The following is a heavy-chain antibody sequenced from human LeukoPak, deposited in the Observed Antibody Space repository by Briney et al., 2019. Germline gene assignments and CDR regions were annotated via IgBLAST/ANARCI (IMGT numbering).Heavy chain of an antibody. J-gene: IGHJ4*02. CDR2: ISYSGST. D-gene: IGHD3-3*01. CDR3: ARERDHYNFWSGYYDY. V-gene: IGHV4-31*03. Sequence: PSETLSLTCTVSGGSISSGGYYWSWIRQHPGKGLEWIGYISYSGSTYYNPSLKSRVTISVDTSKNQFSLKLSSVTAADTAMYYCARERDHYNFWSGYYDYWGQGTLVTVSS. CDR1: GGSISSGGYY.